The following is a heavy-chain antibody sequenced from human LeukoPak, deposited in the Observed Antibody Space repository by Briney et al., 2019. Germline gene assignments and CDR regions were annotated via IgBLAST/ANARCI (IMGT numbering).Heavy chain of an antibody. CDR1: GASINSSDYC. V-gene: IGHV4-61*08. J-gene: IGHJ5*02. Sequence: SETLSLTCSVSGASINSSDYCWSWIRQPPGKGLEWIGYIYYSGSTNYNPSLKSRVTISVDTSKNQFSLKLSSVTAADTAVYYCARGFKVGLGSGGPHWFDPWGQGTLVTVSS. CDR3: ARGFKVGLGSGGPHWFDP. CDR2: IYYSGST. D-gene: IGHD1-26*01.